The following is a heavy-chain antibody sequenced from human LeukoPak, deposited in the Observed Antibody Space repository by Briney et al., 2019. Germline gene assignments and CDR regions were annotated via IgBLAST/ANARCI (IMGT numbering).Heavy chain of an antibody. D-gene: IGHD3-22*01. CDR3: TRDRGYYYDSSGYFYFDY. CDR2: IRSKAYGGTT. J-gene: IGHJ4*02. CDR1: GFTFGDYA. V-gene: IGHV3-49*04. Sequence: PGGSLRLSCAASGFTFGDYAMSWVRQAPGKGLEWVGFIRSKAYGGTTEYAASVKGRFTISRDDSKSIAYLQMNSLKTEDTAVYYCTRDRGYYYDSSGYFYFDYWGQGTLVTVSS.